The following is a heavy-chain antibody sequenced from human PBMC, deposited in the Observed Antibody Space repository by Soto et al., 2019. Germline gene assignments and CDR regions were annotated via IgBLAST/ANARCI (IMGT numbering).Heavy chain of an antibody. J-gene: IGHJ4*02. Sequence: PSETLSLTCAVYGGSFSGYYWSWIRQPPGKGLEWNGEINHSGSTNYNPSLKCRVTISVDTSKNKFSLKLSSVTAADTAVYYCASLPLYGSGRNSIDYWGQGTLVTVSS. V-gene: IGHV4-34*01. D-gene: IGHD3-10*01. CDR1: GGSFSGYY. CDR3: ASLPLYGSGRNSIDY. CDR2: INHSGST.